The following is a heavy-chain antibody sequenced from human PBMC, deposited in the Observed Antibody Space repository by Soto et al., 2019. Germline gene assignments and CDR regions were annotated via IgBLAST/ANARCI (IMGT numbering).Heavy chain of an antibody. J-gene: IGHJ4*02. Sequence: QVQLQESGPGLVKPSETLSLSCGVSGGSISQYYWSWIRQPAGKGLEWIGRIYSGGSTNYNPSLESRVTMSVDTSKNQFSLKRSSVAAADTAVYYCARGPGGFGDFSLDYWGQGTLVTVSS. CDR2: IYSGGST. CDR3: ARGPGGFGDFSLDY. CDR1: GGSISQYY. D-gene: IGHD4-17*01. V-gene: IGHV4-4*07.